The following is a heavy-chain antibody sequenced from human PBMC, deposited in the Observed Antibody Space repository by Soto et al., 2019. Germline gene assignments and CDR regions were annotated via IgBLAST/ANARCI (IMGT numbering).Heavy chain of an antibody. D-gene: IGHD6-13*01. CDR1: GYTFTSYN. CDR2: VHPSGGGT. V-gene: IGHV1-46*03. CDR3: ARGSSSSYSPFDY. Sequence: ASVKVSCKASGYTFTSYNMHWVRQAPGLGLEWMGIVHPSGGGTTYAQKFQGRVTMTRDTSTSTVYMELSSLRSEDTAMYYCARGSSSSYSPFDYWGQAALVTVSS. J-gene: IGHJ4*02.